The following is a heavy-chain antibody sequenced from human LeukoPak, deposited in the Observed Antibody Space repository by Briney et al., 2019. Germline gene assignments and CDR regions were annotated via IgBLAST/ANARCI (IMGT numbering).Heavy chain of an antibody. CDR1: GYSFTSYW. CDR3: ARVALRDGFTYYLDY. D-gene: IGHD5-24*01. CDR2: IYPGDSDT. J-gene: IGHJ4*02. Sequence: GESLKISCKGSGYSFTSYWIGWVRQMPGKGLEWMGIIYPGDSDTRYSPSFQGQVTISADKSISTAYLQWSSLKASDTAMYYCARVALRDGFTYYLDYWGQGTLVTVSS. V-gene: IGHV5-51*01.